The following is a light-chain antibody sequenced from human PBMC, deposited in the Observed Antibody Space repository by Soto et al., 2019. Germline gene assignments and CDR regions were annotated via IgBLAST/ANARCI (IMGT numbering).Light chain of an antibody. CDR1: QSVSSSY. CDR3: QQYGSSSWT. CDR2: GAS. Sequence: EIGLTQSPGTLSLSPGERATLSCRASQSVSSSYLAWYQQKFGQAPRLLIYGASSRDTGIPDRFSGSGSGTDFTLTISRLEPEDFAVYYCQQYGSSSWTFRQGTQVDIK. V-gene: IGKV3-20*01. J-gene: IGKJ1*01.